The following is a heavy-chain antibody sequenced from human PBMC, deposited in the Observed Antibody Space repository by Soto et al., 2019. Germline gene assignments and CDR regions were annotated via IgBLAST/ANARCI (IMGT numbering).Heavy chain of an antibody. CDR1: GDSINSDGHS. D-gene: IGHD2-8*01. CDR3: ARAVFCTDGFCFPNWLDP. CDR2: IYQTGTT. J-gene: IGHJ5*02. Sequence: PSATLCLTCTVSGDSINSDGHSWSWIPQPPGEALEWIGYIYQTGTTQYNPSLSSRVSISAHRSKNQFSLHLTSVTAADTAVYYCARAVFCTDGFCFPNWLDPWGQGILVTVSS. V-gene: IGHV4-30-2*01.